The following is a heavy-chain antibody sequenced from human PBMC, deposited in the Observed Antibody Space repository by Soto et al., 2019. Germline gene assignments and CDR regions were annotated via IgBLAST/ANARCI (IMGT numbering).Heavy chain of an antibody. Sequence: GECQNSSCKSSGDTFTHNCIASVRRLPVKGLEWMGIINPAVSDTTYSPSFQGQVTISADKSISTAYLQWSSVRASDTAMYYCARWGDKLRYDDWLLYSPSAFDSWGQGIMVTVS. V-gene: IGHV5-51*01. CDR1: GDTFTHNC. CDR2: INPAVSDT. D-gene: IGHD3-9*01. J-gene: IGHJ3*02. CDR3: ARWGDKLRYDDWLLYSPSAFDS.